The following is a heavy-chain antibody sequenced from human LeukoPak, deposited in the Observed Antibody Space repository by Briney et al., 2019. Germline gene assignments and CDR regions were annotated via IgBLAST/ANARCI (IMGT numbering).Heavy chain of an antibody. CDR2: FDPEDGET. D-gene: IGHD5-24*01. V-gene: IGHV1-24*01. Sequence: ASVKVSCKVSGYTLTELSMHWVRQAPGKGLEWMGGFDPEDGETIYAQKFQGRVTMTEDTSTDTAYMELSSLRSEDTAVYYCARGGDGHNYLPGWFDPWGQGTLVTVSS. CDR1: GYTLTELS. CDR3: ARGGDGHNYLPGWFDP. J-gene: IGHJ5*02.